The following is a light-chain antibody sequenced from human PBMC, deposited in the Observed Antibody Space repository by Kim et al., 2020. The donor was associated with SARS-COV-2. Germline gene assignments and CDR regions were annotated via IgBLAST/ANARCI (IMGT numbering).Light chain of an antibody. CDR1: QSVLYSSDNKNY. CDR3: QHRGT. Sequence: EIVMTQSPDSLAVSLGERATINYKSSQSVLYSSDNKNYLTWYQQKPGQPPKLLIYWASTRESGVPDRFSGSGSGADFTLTISSLQAEDVAVYYCQHRGTFGQGTKVDIK. V-gene: IGKV4-1*01. CDR2: WAS. J-gene: IGKJ1*01.